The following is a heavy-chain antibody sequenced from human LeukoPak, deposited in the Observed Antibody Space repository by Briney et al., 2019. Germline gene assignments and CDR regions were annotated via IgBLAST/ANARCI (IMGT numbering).Heavy chain of an antibody. D-gene: IGHD3-22*01. V-gene: IGHV1-69*13. CDR2: IIPIFGTA. J-gene: IGHJ6*02. Sequence: SVKVSCKASGGTFSSYAISWVRQAPGQGLEWMGGIIPIFGTANYAQKFQGRVTITADESTSTAYMELSSLRSEDTAVYYCARDYYDSSGYYEQYYYYGMDVWGQGTTVTVSS. CDR1: GGTFSSYA. CDR3: ARDYYDSSGYYEQYYYYGMDV.